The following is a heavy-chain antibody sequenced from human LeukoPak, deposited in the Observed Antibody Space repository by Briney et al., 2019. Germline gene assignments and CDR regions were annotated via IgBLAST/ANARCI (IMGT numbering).Heavy chain of an antibody. J-gene: IGHJ3*02. CDR2: IRYDGSNK. V-gene: IGHV3-30*02. D-gene: IGHD2-15*01. CDR3: ATQQLLVVIVVVVAATKYAFDI. CDR1: GFTFSSYG. Sequence: PGGSLRLSCAASGFTFSSYGMHWVRQAPGKGLEWVAFIRYDGSNKYYADSVKGRFTISRDNSRNTLYLQMNSLRAEDTAVYYGATQQLLVVIVVVVAATKYAFDIWGQGTMVTVSS.